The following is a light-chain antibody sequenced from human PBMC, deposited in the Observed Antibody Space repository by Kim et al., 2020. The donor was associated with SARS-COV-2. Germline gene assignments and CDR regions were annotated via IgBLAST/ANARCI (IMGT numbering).Light chain of an antibody. CDR1: QRVSSY. Sequence: EIVLTQSPATLSLSPGEGATLSCRASQRVSSYLAWYQQKPGQAPRLLIYDASNRATGIPARFSGSGSGTDFTLTISSLEPEDFAVYYCVRSSNWPLTFGGG. CDR3: VRSSNWPLT. CDR2: DAS. J-gene: IGKJ4*01. V-gene: IGKV3-11*01.